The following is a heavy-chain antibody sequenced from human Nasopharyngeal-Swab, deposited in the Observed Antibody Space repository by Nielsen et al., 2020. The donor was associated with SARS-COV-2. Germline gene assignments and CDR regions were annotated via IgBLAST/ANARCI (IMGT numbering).Heavy chain of an antibody. J-gene: IGHJ5*02. Sequence: ASVKVSCKASGFTFNQYYMHWVRQAPGQGLEWMGVITPSGGATNYARKFQGRVTMTRDPSTSTVYLDLSSLKSEDTAVYFCAREPGGIVAPGRHFDPWGQGTRVTVS. CDR2: ITPSGGAT. D-gene: IGHD6-13*01. CDR1: GFTFNQYY. CDR3: AREPGGIVAPGRHFDP. V-gene: IGHV1-46*02.